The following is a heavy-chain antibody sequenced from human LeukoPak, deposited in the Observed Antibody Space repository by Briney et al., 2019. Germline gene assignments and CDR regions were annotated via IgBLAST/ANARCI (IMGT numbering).Heavy chain of an antibody. CDR3: ARDGHSYGSGRPINY. CDR2: INPNSGGT. CDR1: GYTFTGYY. D-gene: IGHD3-10*01. Sequence: KPGASVKVSCKASGYTFTGYYMHWGRQAPGQGLEWVGWINPNSGGTNYAQKFQGRFTMTRDTSISTAYMQMIRLRSEDTAGYYFARDGHSYGSGRPINYWGQGTPGTVFS. V-gene: IGHV1-2*02. J-gene: IGHJ4*02.